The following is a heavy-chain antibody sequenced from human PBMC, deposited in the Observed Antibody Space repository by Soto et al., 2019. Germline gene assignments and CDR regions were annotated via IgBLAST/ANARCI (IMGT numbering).Heavy chain of an antibody. CDR1: GGSISSSNW. CDR3: ARRWGEGRVGD. V-gene: IGHV4-4*02. CDR2: IYHSGNT. Sequence: QVQLQESGPGLVKPSGTLSLTCAVSGGSISSSNWWSWVRQPPGKGLEWIGEIYHSGNTNYNPSRKSRVTMAVDKSRNQFSLKLSSVTAAATAVYYCARRWGEGRVGDWGQGTLVTVSS. J-gene: IGHJ4*02. D-gene: IGHD3-10*01.